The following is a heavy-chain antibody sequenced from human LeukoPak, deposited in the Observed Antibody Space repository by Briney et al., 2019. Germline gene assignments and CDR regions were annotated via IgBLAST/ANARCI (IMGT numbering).Heavy chain of an antibody. CDR1: GFTFSSYA. CDR2: ISYDGSNK. V-gene: IGHV3-30*01. Sequence: GGSLRLSCAASGFTFSSYAMHGVRQAPGKGLEWVAVISYDGSNKYYADSVKGRFTISRDNSKNTLYLQMNSLRAEDTTVYYCARGPGRDGYNYGIDYWGQGTLVTVSS. D-gene: IGHD5-24*01. J-gene: IGHJ4*02. CDR3: ARGPGRDGYNYGIDY.